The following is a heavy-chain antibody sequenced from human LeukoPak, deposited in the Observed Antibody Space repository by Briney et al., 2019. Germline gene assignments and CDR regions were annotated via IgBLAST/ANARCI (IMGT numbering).Heavy chain of an antibody. CDR1: GGSISSYY. D-gene: IGHD3-10*01. CDR2: IYYSGST. J-gene: IGHJ4*02. V-gene: IGHV4-59*01. CDR3: ARDSRDYYGSGSYYDPVDY. Sequence: PSETLSLTCTVSGGSISSYYWSWIRQPPGKGLEWIGYIYYSGSTNYNPSLKSRVTISVDTSKNQFSLKLSSVTAADTAVYYCARDSRDYYGSGSYYDPVDYWGQGTLVTVSS.